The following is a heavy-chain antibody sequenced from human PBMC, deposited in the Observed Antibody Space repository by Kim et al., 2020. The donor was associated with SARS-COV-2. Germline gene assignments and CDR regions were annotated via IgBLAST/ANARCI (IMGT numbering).Heavy chain of an antibody. CDR3: ARGLQLWFDY. Sequence: DTTSSPSFQGQVTLSADKSISTAYLQWSSLKASDTAMYYCARGLQLWFDYWGQGTLVTVSS. J-gene: IGHJ4*02. CDR2: DT. V-gene: IGHV5-51*01. D-gene: IGHD5-18*01.